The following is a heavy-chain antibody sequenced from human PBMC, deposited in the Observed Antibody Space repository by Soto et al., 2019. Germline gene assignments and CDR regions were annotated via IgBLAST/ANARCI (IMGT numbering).Heavy chain of an antibody. CDR1: GGSFSGYY. V-gene: IGHV4-34*01. CDR3: ARGVNENYSSSWRGHWLDP. D-gene: IGHD6-13*01. Sequence: PSETLSLTCAVYGGSFSGYYWSWIRQPPGKGLEWIGEINHSGSTNYNPSLKSRVTISVDTSKNQFSLKLSSVTAADTAVYYCARGVNENYSSSWRGHWLDPWGQGTLVTV. J-gene: IGHJ5*02. CDR2: INHSGST.